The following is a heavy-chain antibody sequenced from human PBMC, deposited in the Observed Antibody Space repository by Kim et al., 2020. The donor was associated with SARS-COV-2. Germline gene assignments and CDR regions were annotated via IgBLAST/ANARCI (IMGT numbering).Heavy chain of an antibody. CDR2: ISYDGSNK. Sequence: GGSLRLSCAASGFTFSSYAMHWVRQAPGKGLEWVAVISYDGSNKYYADSVKGRFTISRDNSKNTLYLQMNSLRAEDTAVYYCASYYYDSSGSGRDWGQGTLVTVSS. CDR1: GFTFSSYA. D-gene: IGHD3-22*01. CDR3: ASYYYDSSGSGRD. J-gene: IGHJ4*02. V-gene: IGHV3-30*04.